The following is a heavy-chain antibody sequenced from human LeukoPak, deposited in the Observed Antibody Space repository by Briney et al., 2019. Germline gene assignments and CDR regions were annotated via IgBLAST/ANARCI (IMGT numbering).Heavy chain of an antibody. CDR2: INAGNGNT. CDR1: GHTFTSYA. D-gene: IGHD6-13*01. V-gene: IGHV1-3*01. J-gene: IGHJ3*02. CDR3: ARGVGIAAAEGIFDI. Sequence: ASVKVSCKASGHTFTSYAMHWVRQAPGQRLEWMGWINAGNGNTKYSQKFQGRVTITRDTSASTAYMELSSLRSEDTAVYYCARGVGIAAAEGIFDIWGQGTMVTVSS.